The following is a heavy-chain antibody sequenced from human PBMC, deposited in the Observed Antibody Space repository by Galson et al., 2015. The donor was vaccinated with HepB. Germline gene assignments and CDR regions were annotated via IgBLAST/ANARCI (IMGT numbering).Heavy chain of an antibody. CDR1: GFTFSSYA. Sequence: SLRLSCAASGFTFSSYAMHWVRQAPGKGLEWVAVISYDGSNKYYADSVKGRFTISRDNSKNTLYLQMNSLRAEDTAVYYCARDLVKTGTDVLIGYWGQGTLVTVSS. J-gene: IGHJ4*02. V-gene: IGHV3-30*04. D-gene: IGHD1-1*01. CDR2: ISYDGSNK. CDR3: ARDLVKTGTDVLIGY.